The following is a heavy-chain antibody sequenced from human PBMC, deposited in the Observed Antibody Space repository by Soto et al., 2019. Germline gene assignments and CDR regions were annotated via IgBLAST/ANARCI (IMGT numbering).Heavy chain of an antibody. J-gene: IGHJ5*02. CDR1: GGSISSGGYY. Sequence: PSETLSLTCTVSGGSISSGGYYWSWIRQHPGKGLEWIGYIYYSGSTYYNPSLKSRVTISVDTSKNQFSLKLSSVTAADTAVYYCERAVNMVRGANWFDPWGQGTLVTVSS. CDR2: IYYSGST. CDR3: ERAVNMVRGANWFDP. D-gene: IGHD3-10*01. V-gene: IGHV4-31*03.